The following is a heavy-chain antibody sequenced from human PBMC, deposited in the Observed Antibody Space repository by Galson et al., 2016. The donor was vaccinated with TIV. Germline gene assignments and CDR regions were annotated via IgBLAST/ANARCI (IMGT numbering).Heavy chain of an antibody. V-gene: IGHV1-69*13. CDR3: AKERNPAMDYYYWYYGMDV. CDR1: GGSFSSYV. J-gene: IGHJ6*02. D-gene: IGHD5-18*01. Sequence: SVKVSCKASGGSFSSYVISWVRQAPGQGLEWMGGIIPLFSTANYAQKFQGRVPITADESTSTAYMELSSLRSEDTAIYYCAKERNPAMDYYYWYYGMDVWGQGTTVTVAS. CDR2: IIPLFSTA.